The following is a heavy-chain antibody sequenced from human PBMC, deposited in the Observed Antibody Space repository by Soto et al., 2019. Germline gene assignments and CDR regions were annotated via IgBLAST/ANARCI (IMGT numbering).Heavy chain of an antibody. CDR1: GASISSYY. CDR2: IYYSGRT. CDR3: ARGLSIAARLSYMDV. D-gene: IGHD6-6*01. J-gene: IGHJ6*03. Sequence: SETLSLTCSVSGASISSYYWSWIRRPPGKELEWIGYIYYSGRTKYNPSLESRVTISLDTSKNQFSLKLSSVTAADTAVYYCARGLSIAARLSYMDVWGKGTTVTVSS. V-gene: IGHV4-59*12.